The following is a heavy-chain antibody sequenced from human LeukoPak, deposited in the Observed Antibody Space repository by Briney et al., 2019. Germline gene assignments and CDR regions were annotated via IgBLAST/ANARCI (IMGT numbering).Heavy chain of an antibody. Sequence: AGGSLRLSCAASGFTFSSYAMSWVRQAPGKGLEWIAVIYSGGSTFHADSVKGRFIISRDNSKNTLYLQMNSLRVEDTAVYYCATGTHPGNWGQGTLVTVSS. CDR3: ATGTHPGN. D-gene: IGHD1-26*01. CDR2: IYSGGST. J-gene: IGHJ4*02. CDR1: GFTFSSYA. V-gene: IGHV3-66*01.